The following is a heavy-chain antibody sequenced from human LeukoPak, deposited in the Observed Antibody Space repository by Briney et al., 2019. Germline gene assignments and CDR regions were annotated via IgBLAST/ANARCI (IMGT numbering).Heavy chain of an antibody. J-gene: IGHJ4*02. V-gene: IGHV3-43*02. D-gene: IGHD1-26*01. CDR3: AKARSGPYYGSYFDY. CDR1: GFTFDDYA. Sequence: GGSLRLSCAASGFTFDDYAMHWVRQAPGKGLKWVSLITGDGGSTHYADSLKGRFTISRDNSKNSLYLQMNSLTTEDTALYYCAKARSGPYYGSYFDYWGQGTLVTVSS. CDR2: ITGDGGST.